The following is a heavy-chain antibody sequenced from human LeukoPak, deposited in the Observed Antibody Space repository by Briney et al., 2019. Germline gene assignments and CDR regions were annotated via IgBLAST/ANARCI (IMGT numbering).Heavy chain of an antibody. J-gene: IGHJ6*02. CDR2: ISGSGGST. CDR3: AKGRSPLDYYYYGMDV. V-gene: IGHV3-23*01. CDR1: GFSFSSYG. Sequence: PGRSLRLSCAASGFSFSSYGMHWVRQAPGMGLEWVSAISGSGGSTYYADSVKGRFTISRDNSKNTLYLQMNSLRAEDTAVYYCAKGRSPLDYYYYGMDVWGQGTTVTVSS.